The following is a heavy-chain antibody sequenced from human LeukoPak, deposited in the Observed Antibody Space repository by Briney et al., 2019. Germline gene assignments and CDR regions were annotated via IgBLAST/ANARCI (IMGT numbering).Heavy chain of an antibody. V-gene: IGHV3-11*06. D-gene: IGHD3-10*01. CDR2: ISGNSGDT. CDR3: ARDDRNMVRGVITYYFDY. J-gene: IGHJ4*02. Sequence: PGGSLRLSCAASGFTFSDSYMTWVRQAPGKGLEWLSYISGNSGDTNYADSVKGRFTVSRDNAKNSLYLQMNSLRAEDTAVYYCARDDRNMVRGVITYYFDYWGQGTLVTVSS. CDR1: GFTFSDSY.